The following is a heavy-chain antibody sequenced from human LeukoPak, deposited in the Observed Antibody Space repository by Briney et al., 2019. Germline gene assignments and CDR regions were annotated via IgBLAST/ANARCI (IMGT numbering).Heavy chain of an antibody. V-gene: IGHV4-39*01. CDR1: GGSISSSSYY. CDR3: ASSCSGGSCSTPTRLDY. Sequence: PSETLSLTCTVSGGSISSSSYYWGWIRQPPGKGLEWTGSIYYSGSTYYNPSLKSRVTISVDTSKNQFSLKLSSVTAADTAVYYCASSCSGGSCSTPTRLDYWGQGTLVTVSS. CDR2: IYYSGST. D-gene: IGHD2-15*01. J-gene: IGHJ4*02.